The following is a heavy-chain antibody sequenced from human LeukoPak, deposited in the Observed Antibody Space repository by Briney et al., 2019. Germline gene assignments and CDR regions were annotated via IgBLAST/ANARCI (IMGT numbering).Heavy chain of an antibody. CDR2: IYSDYST. V-gene: IGHV3-53*01. CDR1: GFTVSNNY. D-gene: IGHD1-1*01. J-gene: IGHJ4*02. Sequence: GGSLRLSCAVSGFTVSNNYMRWVRQAPGKGLQWVSIIYSDYSTYYADSVKGRFTISRDNSQNTLYLQMNSLRAEDTAVYYCARGATGTTFDYWGQGTLVTVSS. CDR3: ARGATGTTFDY.